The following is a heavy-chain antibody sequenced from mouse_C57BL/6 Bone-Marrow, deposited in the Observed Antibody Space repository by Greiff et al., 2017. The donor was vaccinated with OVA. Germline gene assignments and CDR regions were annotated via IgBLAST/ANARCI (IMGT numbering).Heavy chain of an antibody. D-gene: IGHD2-3*01. CDR1: GYTFTDYY. CDR2: INPNNGGT. J-gene: IGHJ3*01. Sequence: EVKLQQSGPELVKPGASVKISCKASGYTFTDYYMNWVKQSHGKSLEWIGDINPNNGGTSYNQKFKGKATLTVDKSSSTAYMELRSLTSEDSAVYYCARWLLIWGQGTLVTVSA. V-gene: IGHV1-26*01. CDR3: ARWLLI.